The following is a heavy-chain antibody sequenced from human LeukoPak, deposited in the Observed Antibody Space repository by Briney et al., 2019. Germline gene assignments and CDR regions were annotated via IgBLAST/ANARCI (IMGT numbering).Heavy chain of an antibody. D-gene: IGHD3-10*01. CDR2: ISGSGGST. J-gene: IGHJ4*02. V-gene: IGHV3-23*01. CDR1: GFTLSSYA. Sequence: GGSLRLSCAASGFTLSSYAMSWVRQAPGKGLEWVSAISGSGGSTYYADSVKGRFTISRDNSKNTLYLQMNSLRAEDTAVYYCAKNLAITMVRGANFDYWGQGTLVTVSS. CDR3: AKNLAITMVRGANFDY.